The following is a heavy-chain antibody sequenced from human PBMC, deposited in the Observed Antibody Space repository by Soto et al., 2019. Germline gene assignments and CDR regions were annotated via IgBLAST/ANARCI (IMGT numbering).Heavy chain of an antibody. CDR1: GESISSGGYY. Sequence: QVQLQESGPGLVKPSQTLSLTCSVSGESISSGGYYWSWIRHHPGKGLEWIGYIYDSESAYYNPSLKSRVXXXMNXSKNHFAMRLSSVTAADTAVYYCARASSSSSAADYWGQGTLATVSS. CDR2: IYDSESA. CDR3: ARASSSSSAADY. D-gene: IGHD6-6*01. J-gene: IGHJ4*02. V-gene: IGHV4-31*03.